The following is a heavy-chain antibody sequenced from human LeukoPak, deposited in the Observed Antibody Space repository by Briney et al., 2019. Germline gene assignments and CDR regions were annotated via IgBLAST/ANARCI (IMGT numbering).Heavy chain of an antibody. CDR1: GFTFSSYG. D-gene: IGHD3-10*01. CDR2: ISYDGSNK. CDR3: AKVYGRGYGSGSYFDY. J-gene: IGHJ4*02. V-gene: IGHV3-30*18. Sequence: GGSLRLSCAASGFTFSSYGMHGVRQAPGKGLEWVAVISYDGSNKYYADSVKGGFTISRDNSKNTLYLHLNRLTAEHTAVSYCAKVYGRGYGSGSYFDYWGQGTLVTVSS.